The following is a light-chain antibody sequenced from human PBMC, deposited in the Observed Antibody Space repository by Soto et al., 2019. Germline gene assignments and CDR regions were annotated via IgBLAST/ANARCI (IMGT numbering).Light chain of an antibody. CDR2: DVT. CDR3: SSHAAASTLI. J-gene: IGLJ2*01. Sequence: QSVLTQPASVSGSPGQSTTISCTGTSSDVGGYNEVSWYQQRPGKAPKLMIYDVTNRPSGVSNRFSGSKSGNTASLTISGLQAEDEAYYYCSSHAAASTLIFGGGTKVTVL. V-gene: IGLV2-14*03. CDR1: SSDVGGYNE.